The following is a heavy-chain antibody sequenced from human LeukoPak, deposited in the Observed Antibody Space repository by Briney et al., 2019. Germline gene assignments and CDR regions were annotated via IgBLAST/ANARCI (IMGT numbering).Heavy chain of an antibody. J-gene: IGHJ5*02. CDR2: ISGSGGST. CDR1: GFTFSSYA. V-gene: IGHV3-23*01. Sequence: GGSLRLSCAASGFTFSSYAMSWVRQAPGKGLEWFSAISGSGGSTYYADSVKGRFTISRDNSKNTLYLQMNSLRAEDTAVYYCAKDDSSGYYYGNWFDPWGQGTLVTVSS. D-gene: IGHD3-22*01. CDR3: AKDDSSGYYYGNWFDP.